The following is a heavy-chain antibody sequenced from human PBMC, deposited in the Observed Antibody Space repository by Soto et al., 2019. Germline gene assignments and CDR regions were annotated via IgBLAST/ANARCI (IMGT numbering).Heavy chain of an antibody. Sequence: SETLSLTCSVSGGSISRCGYYLCCIRLHPGKGLEWIGYIYYSGSTYYNPSLKSRVTISVDTSKNQFSLKLSSVTAADTAVYYCARDRGYYYDSEGYYSYYAMAVWGQGTTVT. D-gene: IGHD3-22*01. J-gene: IGHJ6*02. CDR3: ARDRGYYYDSEGYYSYYAMAV. V-gene: IGHV4-31*03. CDR2: IYYSGST. CDR1: GGSISRCGYY.